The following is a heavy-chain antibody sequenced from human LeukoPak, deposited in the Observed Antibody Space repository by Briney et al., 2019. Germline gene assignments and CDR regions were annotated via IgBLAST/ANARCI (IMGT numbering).Heavy chain of an antibody. V-gene: IGHV1-69*02. J-gene: IGHJ6*02. D-gene: IGHD2-2*01. CDR2: IIPMLGMA. CDR3: ARVGSPSPDWGSYNYGMDV. CDR1: GYTFTGYY. Sequence: SVKVSFKASGYTFTGYYMHWVRQAPGQGLEWMGRIIPMLGMANYAQKFQGRVTITADKSTSTAYMDLSSLRSEDTAMYYCARVGSPSPDWGSYNYGMDVWGQGTTVTVSS.